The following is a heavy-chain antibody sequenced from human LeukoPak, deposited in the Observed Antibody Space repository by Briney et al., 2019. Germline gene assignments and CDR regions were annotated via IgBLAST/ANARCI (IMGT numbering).Heavy chain of an antibody. V-gene: IGHV1-8*01. D-gene: IGHD1-1*01. CDR2: MSPNSGDT. J-gene: IGHJ5*02. Sequence: ASVKVSCKASGYTFTSYDINWVRQATGQGLEWMGWMSPNSGDTGYAQKFQGRVTMTTDTSMSTAYMELRSLTSDDTAVYYCARAPERLGWFDPWGQGTPVTVSS. CDR1: GYTFTSYD. CDR3: ARAPERLGWFDP.